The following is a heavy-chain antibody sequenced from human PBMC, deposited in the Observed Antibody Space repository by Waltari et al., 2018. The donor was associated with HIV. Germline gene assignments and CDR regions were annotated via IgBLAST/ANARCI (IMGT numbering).Heavy chain of an antibody. V-gene: IGHV1-8*01. CDR1: GYTFTSYN. CDR3: ARVRRPSGSYYLSY. CDR2: MNPNTVDT. Sequence: QVQLVQSGAEVKKPGASVKVSCKASGYTFTSYNIYWVRQAPGQGLEWMGWMNPNTVDTAYAQKFQGRVTMTRNTSMSTAYMELSSLRSEDTAVYYCARVRRPSGSYYLSYWGQGTLVTVSS. D-gene: IGHD1-26*01. J-gene: IGHJ4*02.